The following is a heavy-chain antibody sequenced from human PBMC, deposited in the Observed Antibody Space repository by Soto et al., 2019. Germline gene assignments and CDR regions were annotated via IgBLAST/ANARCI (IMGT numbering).Heavy chain of an antibody. Sequence: GASVKVSCKASGYTFTGYYMHWVRQAPVQGLEWMGWINPNSGGTNYAQKFQGRVTMTRDTSISTAYMELSRLRSDDTAVYYCARLYYDSSGYYSMSFDYWGQGTLVTVSS. CDR1: GYTFTGYY. V-gene: IGHV1-2*02. J-gene: IGHJ4*02. CDR2: INPNSGGT. CDR3: ARLYYDSSGYYSMSFDY. D-gene: IGHD3-22*01.